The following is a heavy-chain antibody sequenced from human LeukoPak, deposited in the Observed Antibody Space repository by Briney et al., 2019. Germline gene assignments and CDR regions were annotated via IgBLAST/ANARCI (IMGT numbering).Heavy chain of an antibody. Sequence: SETLSLTCAVYGGSFSGYYWSWIRQPPGKGLEWIGEINHSGSTNYNPSLKSRLTISVDTSKNQFSLKLSSVTAADTAVYYCARGRREFRYFDWLYYFDYWGQGTLVTVSS. CDR1: GGSFSGYY. J-gene: IGHJ4*02. CDR2: INHSGST. D-gene: IGHD3-9*01. V-gene: IGHV4-34*01. CDR3: ARGRREFRYFDWLYYFDY.